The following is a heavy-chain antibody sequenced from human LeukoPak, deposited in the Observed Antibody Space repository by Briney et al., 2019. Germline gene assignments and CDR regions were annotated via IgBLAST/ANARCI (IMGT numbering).Heavy chain of an antibody. Sequence: SETLSLTCTVSGGSISSYYWSWIRQPPGKGLEWIGYIYYSGSSGGTNYNPSLKSRITISVDMSKNQFSLKLSSVTAADTAVYFCARDRGGYSSSYFDYWGQGTLVTVSS. D-gene: IGHD3-22*01. J-gene: IGHJ4*02. CDR3: ARDRGGYSSSYFDY. V-gene: IGHV4-59*01. CDR1: GGSISSYY. CDR2: IYYSGSSGGT.